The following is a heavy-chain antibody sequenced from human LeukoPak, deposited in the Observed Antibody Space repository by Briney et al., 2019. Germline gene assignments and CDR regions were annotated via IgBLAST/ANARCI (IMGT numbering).Heavy chain of an antibody. J-gene: IGHJ5*02. CDR3: ARETTALSRGFDP. CDR1: GGSISSYY. V-gene: IGHV4-59*01. Sequence: PSETLSLTCTVSGGSISSYYWSWIRQPPGKGLEWIGYIYYSGSTNYNPSLRSRVTISVDTSKNRFPLKLSSVTAADTAVYYCARETTALSRGFDPWGQRTLVTVSS. CDR2: IYYSGST. D-gene: IGHD4-17*01.